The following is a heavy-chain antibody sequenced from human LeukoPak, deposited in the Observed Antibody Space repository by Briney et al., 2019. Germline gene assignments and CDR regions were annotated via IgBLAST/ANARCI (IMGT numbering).Heavy chain of an antibody. CDR3: ASVVRYYYDSSGYYRDY. D-gene: IGHD3-22*01. CDR1: GGSISSGDYY. J-gene: IGHJ4*02. V-gene: IGHV4-30-4*01. Sequence: SQTLSPTCTVSGGSISSGDYYWSWIRQPPGKGLEWIGYIYYSGSTYYNPSLKSRVTISVDTSKNQFSLKLSSVTAADTAVYYCASVVRYYYDSSGYYRDYWGQGTLVTVSS. CDR2: IYYSGST.